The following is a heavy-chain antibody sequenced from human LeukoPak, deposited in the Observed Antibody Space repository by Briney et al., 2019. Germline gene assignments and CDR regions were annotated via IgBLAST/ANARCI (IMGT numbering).Heavy chain of an antibody. CDR3: VRGGVPAQREDVFDI. Sequence: GGSLRLSCAGSGFTFNFYGMNWARQAPGKGLEWVSSISASPYIYYADSVKGRFTISRDDAKSSLYLQMNNLRAEDTAVYYCVRGGVPAQREDVFDIWGQGTMVTVSS. CDR1: GFTFNFYG. V-gene: IGHV3-21*06. J-gene: IGHJ3*02. CDR2: ISASPYI. D-gene: IGHD3-10*01.